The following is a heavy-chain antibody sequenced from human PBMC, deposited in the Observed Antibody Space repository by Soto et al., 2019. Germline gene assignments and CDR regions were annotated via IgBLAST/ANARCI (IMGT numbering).Heavy chain of an antibody. CDR1: GGSIGSGGYY. Sequence: SETLPLTCTVSGGSIGSGGYYWSWIRQHPGKGLEWIGHIYYNGDTHYNPSLKSRLSISLDTSKNHFSLNLSSVTAADSAVYFCRVVTLLRSFDIWGPGTMVTVSS. CDR3: RVVTLLRSFDI. J-gene: IGHJ3*02. CDR2: IYYNGDT. V-gene: IGHV4-31*03. D-gene: IGHD3-22*01.